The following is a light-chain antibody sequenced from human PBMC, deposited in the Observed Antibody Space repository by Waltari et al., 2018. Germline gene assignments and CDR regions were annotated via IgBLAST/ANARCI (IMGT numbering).Light chain of an antibody. CDR3: QQYYSTLSWT. Sequence: DIVMTQSPDSLAVSLGARATINCKSSQSVLYSSNKKNYLAWYQQKPGQSPKLLIYWASTRESGVPDRFSGSGSETDFTLTISNLQAEDVAVYYCQQYYSTLSWTFGQGTKVEIK. CDR2: WAS. J-gene: IGKJ1*01. V-gene: IGKV4-1*01. CDR1: QSVLYSSNKKNY.